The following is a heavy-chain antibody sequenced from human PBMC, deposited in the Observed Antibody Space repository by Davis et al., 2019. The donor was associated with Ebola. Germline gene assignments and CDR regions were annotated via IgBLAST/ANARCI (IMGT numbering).Heavy chain of an antibody. V-gene: IGHV4-34*01. CDR2: INHSGST. CDR1: GGSFSGYY. J-gene: IGHJ4*02. Sequence: MPSETLSLTCAVYGGSFSGYYWSWIRQPPGKGLEWSGEINHSGSTNYNPSLKSRVTISVDTSKNQFSLKLSSVTAADTAVYYCARYGSSWYNFDYWGQGTLVTVSS. CDR3: ARYGSSWYNFDY. D-gene: IGHD6-13*01.